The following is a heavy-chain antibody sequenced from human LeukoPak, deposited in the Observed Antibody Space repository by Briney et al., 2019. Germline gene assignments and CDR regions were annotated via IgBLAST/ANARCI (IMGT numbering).Heavy chain of an antibody. CDR1: GFTVSTKY. CDR3: ASEYSYAFDY. V-gene: IGHV3-21*01. CDR2: ISSSSSYI. Sequence: GGSLRLSCAASGFTVSTKYMSWVRQAPGKGLEWVSSISSSSSYIYYADSVKGRFTISRDNAKNSLYLQMNSLRAEDTAVYYCASEYSYAFDYWGQGTLVTVSS. J-gene: IGHJ4*02. D-gene: IGHD5-18*01.